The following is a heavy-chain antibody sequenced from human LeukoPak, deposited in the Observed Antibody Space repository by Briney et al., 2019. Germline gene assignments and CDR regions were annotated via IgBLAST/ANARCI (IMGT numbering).Heavy chain of an antibody. V-gene: IGHV1-3*01. Sequence: ASVKVSCKASGYTFTSYAMHWVRQAPGQRLEWMGWINAGNGNTKYPQKFQGRVTITRDTSASTAYMELSSLRSEDTAVYYCARDRWFDPWGQGTLVTVSS. CDR2: INAGNGNT. CDR1: GYTFTSYA. CDR3: ARDRWFDP. J-gene: IGHJ5*02.